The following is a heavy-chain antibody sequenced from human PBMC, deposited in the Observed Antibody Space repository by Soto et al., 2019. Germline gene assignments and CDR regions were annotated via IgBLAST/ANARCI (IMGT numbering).Heavy chain of an antibody. CDR2: IYPGDSDT. Sequence: PGESLKISCKGYGYSFTSYWIGWVRQMPGKGLEWMGIIYPGDSDTRYSPSFQGQVTISADKSISTAYLQWSSLKASDTAMYYCASSNGSGRSYYGMDVWGQGTTVTVSS. J-gene: IGHJ6*02. D-gene: IGHD3-10*01. CDR3: ASSNGSGRSYYGMDV. V-gene: IGHV5-51*01. CDR1: GYSFTSYW.